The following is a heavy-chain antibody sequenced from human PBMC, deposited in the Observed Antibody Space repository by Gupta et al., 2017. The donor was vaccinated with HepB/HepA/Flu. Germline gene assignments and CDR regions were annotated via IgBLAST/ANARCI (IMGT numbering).Heavy chain of an antibody. D-gene: IGHD4-11*01. CDR1: GFPFHDHG. CDR2: INWNGGST. Sequence: EVQLVESGGGMVRPGGSLRLPCVASGFPFHDHGLHWARQAPGKGLEWVSGINWNGGSTGYADSVKGRFTISRDNAKNSLYLQMNSVRAEDTALYYCARGNDYRYYYYMDVWGKGTTVTVSS. V-gene: IGHV3-20*04. CDR3: ARGNDYRYYYYMDV. J-gene: IGHJ6*03.